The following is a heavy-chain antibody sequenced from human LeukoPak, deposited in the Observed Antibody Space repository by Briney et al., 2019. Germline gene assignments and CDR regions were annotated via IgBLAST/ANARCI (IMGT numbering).Heavy chain of an antibody. CDR2: IYYSGST. J-gene: IGHJ4*02. V-gene: IGHV4-61*08. CDR1: GGSISSGGYY. D-gene: IGHD4-17*01. CDR3: ARGGAVTGTQN. Sequence: SETLSLTCTVSGGSISSGGYYWSWIRQHPGKGLEWIGYIYYSGSTNYNPSLKSRVTISVDTSKNQFSLKLSSVTAADTAVYYCARGGAVTGTQNWGQGTLVTVSS.